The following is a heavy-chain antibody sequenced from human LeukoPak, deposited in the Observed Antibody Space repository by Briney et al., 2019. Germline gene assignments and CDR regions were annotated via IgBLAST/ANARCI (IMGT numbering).Heavy chain of an antibody. Sequence: SYXXSXIRXXPXKXXXXVGYIYYSGSTXYNPSLKSRVTISVXXXKNQFSLKLSSVTAADPAVYYYXXXXXXXXXXXXXXYWGXXXXVTVSS. V-gene: IGHV4-59*01. J-gene: IGHJ4*02. CDR2: IYYSGST. CDR3: XXXXXXXXXXXXXXY. CDR1: SYX.